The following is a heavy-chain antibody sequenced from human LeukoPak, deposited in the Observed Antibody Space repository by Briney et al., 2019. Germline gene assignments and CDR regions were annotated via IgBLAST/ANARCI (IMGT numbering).Heavy chain of an antibody. CDR3: ATRTGTLYYYGSGTTSWFDP. CDR2: INHSGST. J-gene: IGHJ5*02. CDR1: SGSINTSNYY. V-gene: IGHV4-39*07. D-gene: IGHD3-10*01. Sequence: SETLSLTCTVSSGSINTSNYYWSWIRQPPGKGLEWIGEINHSGSTNYNPSLKSRVTISVDTSKNRFSLKLSSVTAADTAVYYCATRTGTLYYYGSGTTSWFDPWGQGTLVTVSS.